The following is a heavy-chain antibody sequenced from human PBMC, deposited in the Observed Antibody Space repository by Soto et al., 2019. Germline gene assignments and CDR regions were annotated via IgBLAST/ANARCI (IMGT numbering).Heavy chain of an antibody. V-gene: IGHV3-74*01. CDR3: ARGGSSLNFDS. CDR1: GFTFRSYW. D-gene: IGHD6-6*01. Sequence: EVQLVESGGGLVQPGGSLRLSCAASGFTFRSYWMQWVRQAPGKGLVWVSWINSDGSSTSYADSVKGRFTISRDNAKNTLYLQMNSLRAEDTAVYYFARGGSSLNFDSWGQGPLVTFSS. CDR2: INSDGSST. J-gene: IGHJ4*02.